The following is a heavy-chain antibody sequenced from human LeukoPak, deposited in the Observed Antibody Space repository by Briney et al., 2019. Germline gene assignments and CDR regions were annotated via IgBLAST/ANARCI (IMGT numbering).Heavy chain of an antibody. CDR3: ARGAYYDSSAQGAWGY. D-gene: IGHD3-22*01. J-gene: IGHJ4*02. CDR1: GFTFSSYS. CDR2: ISSSSSYI. Sequence: GGSLRLSCAASGFTFSSYSMNWVRQAPGKGLEWVSSISSSSSYIYYADSVKGRFTISRDNAKNSLYLQMNSLRAEDTAVYYGARGAYYDSSAQGAWGYWGQGTLVTVSS. V-gene: IGHV3-21*01.